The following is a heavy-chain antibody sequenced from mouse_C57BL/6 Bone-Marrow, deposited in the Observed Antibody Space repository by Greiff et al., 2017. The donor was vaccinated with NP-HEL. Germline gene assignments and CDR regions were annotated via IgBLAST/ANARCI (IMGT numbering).Heavy chain of an antibody. Sequence: VQLQQSGAELVRPGTSVKLSCKASGYTFTSYWMHWVKQRPGQGLEWIGVIDPSDSYTNYNQKFKGKATLTVDTSSSTAYMQLSSLTSEDSAVYYCARSLPYYGSPFAYWGQGTLVTVSA. CDR1: GYTFTSYW. CDR3: ARSLPYYGSPFAY. CDR2: IDPSDSYT. J-gene: IGHJ3*01. D-gene: IGHD1-1*01. V-gene: IGHV1-59*01.